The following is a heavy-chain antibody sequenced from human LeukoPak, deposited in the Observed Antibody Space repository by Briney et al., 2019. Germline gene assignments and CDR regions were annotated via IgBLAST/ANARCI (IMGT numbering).Heavy chain of an antibody. CDR1: GFTFDDYA. CDR2: ISWNSGSI. D-gene: IGHD6-6*01. Sequence: GGSLRLSCAASGFTFDDYAMHWVRQAPGKGLEWVSGISWNSGSIGYADSVKGRFTISRDNAKNSLYLQMNSLRAEDMTLYYCAKGLYSSSSGPLGYWGQGTLVTVSS. J-gene: IGHJ4*02. CDR3: AKGLYSSSSGPLGY. V-gene: IGHV3-9*03.